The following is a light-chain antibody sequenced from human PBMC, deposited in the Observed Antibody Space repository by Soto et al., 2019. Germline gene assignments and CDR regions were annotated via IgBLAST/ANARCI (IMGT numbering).Light chain of an antibody. Sequence: QSALTQPASVSGSPGQSITISCTGTSSDVGSYNLVSWYQQHPGKAPKLMIYEVSKRPSGVSSRFSGSKSGNTASLTISGLHGEEEADYYCCSYAGSPYVFGTGTKLTVL. J-gene: IGLJ1*01. CDR3: CSYAGSPYV. V-gene: IGLV2-23*02. CDR2: EVS. CDR1: SSDVGSYNL.